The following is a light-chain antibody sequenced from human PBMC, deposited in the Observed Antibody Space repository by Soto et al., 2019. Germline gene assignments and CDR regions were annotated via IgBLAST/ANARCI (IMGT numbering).Light chain of an antibody. V-gene: IGKV1-39*01. CDR2: PAS. Sequence: DIQMTQSPSSLSASVGERVTITCRASHNIITYLSWYQQKPGKAPKLLIYPASNLESGVPSRFSGSGSGTDFTLTIDNLQPEDFATYYCHQSYSTPMTFGQGTRLEIK. CDR1: HNIITY. J-gene: IGKJ5*01. CDR3: HQSYSTPMT.